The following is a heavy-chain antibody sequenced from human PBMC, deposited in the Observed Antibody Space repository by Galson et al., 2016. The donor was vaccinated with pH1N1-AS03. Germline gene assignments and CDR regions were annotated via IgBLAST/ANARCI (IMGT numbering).Heavy chain of an antibody. CDR3: VRDDDSSGYYPDS. CDR1: GFAINEYG. D-gene: IGHD3-22*01. CDR2: IWNDGGTN. V-gene: IGHV3-33*01. J-gene: IGHJ4*02. Sequence: SLRLSCAASGFAINEYGMHWVRQAPGKGLEWVAIIWNDGGTNNYADSVKGRFTISRDNSKNTLYLQINSLRAEDTAVYYCVRDDDSSGYYPDSWGRGTLVTVSS.